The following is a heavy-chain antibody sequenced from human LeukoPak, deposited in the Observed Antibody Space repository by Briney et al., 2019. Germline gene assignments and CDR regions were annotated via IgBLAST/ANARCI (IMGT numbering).Heavy chain of an antibody. V-gene: IGHV4-38-2*02. Sequence: TPSETLSLTCTVSGYSISSGYYWGWIRQPPGKGLEWIGSIYHSGSTYYNPSLKSRVTISVDTSKNQFSLKLSSVTAADTAVYYCASGSGSYPIDYWGQGTLVTVSS. CDR3: ASGSGSYPIDY. D-gene: IGHD1-26*01. J-gene: IGHJ4*02. CDR1: GYSISSGYY. CDR2: IYHSGST.